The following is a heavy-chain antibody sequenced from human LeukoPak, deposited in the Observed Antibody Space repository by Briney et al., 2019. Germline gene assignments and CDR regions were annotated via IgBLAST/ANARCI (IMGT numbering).Heavy chain of an antibody. CDR2: IYFAGST. J-gene: IGHJ5*02. CDR1: GGSLTSGDSY. D-gene: IGHD2-2*01. V-gene: IGHV4-30-4*01. CDR3: AREHQNCTSTSCSDWFDP. Sequence: SETLSLTCSVSGGSLTSGDSYWSWIRQPPGKGLEWIGYIYFAGSTSYNPSLKSRVTISVDRTKNQLSLKLSSVTAADTAVYYCAREHQNCTSTSCSDWFDPWGLGTLVTVSS.